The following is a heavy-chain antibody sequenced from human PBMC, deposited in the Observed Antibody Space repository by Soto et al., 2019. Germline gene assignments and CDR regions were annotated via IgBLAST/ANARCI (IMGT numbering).Heavy chain of an antibody. Sequence: QVQLVESGGGVVQPGRSLRLSCAASGFTFSDFPIHWVRQAPGKGLEWVAIILYDGTNDYYADSVKGRFTISRDNSKNEEYLQMNSLRAEDTGLYYCASVDYGGSVYDYWGQGTLVTVSS. CDR1: GFTFSDFP. V-gene: IGHV3-30-3*01. CDR2: ILYDGTND. J-gene: IGHJ4*02. CDR3: ASVDYGGSVYDY. D-gene: IGHD4-17*01.